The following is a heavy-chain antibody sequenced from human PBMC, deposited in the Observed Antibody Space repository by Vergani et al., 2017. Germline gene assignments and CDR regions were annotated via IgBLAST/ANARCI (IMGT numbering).Heavy chain of an antibody. Sequence: QVQLQQWGAGLLKPSETLSLTCAVYGGSFSGYYWSWIRQPPGKGLEWIGEINHSGGTNYNPSLKSRVTISVDTSKNQFSLKLSSVTAADTAVYYCARGGYGGNRLIDYWGQGTLVIVSS. CDR2: INHSGGT. CDR3: ARGGYGGNRLIDY. V-gene: IGHV4-34*01. D-gene: IGHD4-23*01. J-gene: IGHJ4*02. CDR1: GGSFSGYY.